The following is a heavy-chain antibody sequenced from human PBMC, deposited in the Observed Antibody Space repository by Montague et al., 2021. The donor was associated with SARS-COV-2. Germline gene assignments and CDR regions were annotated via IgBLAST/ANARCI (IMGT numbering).Heavy chain of an antibody. J-gene: IGHJ4*02. V-gene: IGHV3-30*09. D-gene: IGHD1-14*01. CDR3: ARDVGIKRTPGFDH. CDR2: ISFDGSLE. Sequence: SLRLSCAASGFTFSSYALHWVRQAPGKGLEWVAVISFDGSLEHYADSVKGRFAISRDNSKNTVYLQMNSLRTEDTAVYYCARDVGIKRTPGFDHWGQGTLVTVSS. CDR1: GFTFSSYA.